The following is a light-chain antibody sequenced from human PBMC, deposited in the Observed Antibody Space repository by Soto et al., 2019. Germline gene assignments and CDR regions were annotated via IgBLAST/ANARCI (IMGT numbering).Light chain of an antibody. CDR3: QQYDNLPLT. J-gene: IGKJ4*01. V-gene: IGKV1-33*01. CDR1: QDIKNY. CDR2: DAS. Sequence: DIQMTQSPSSLSASVGDRVTITCQASQDIKNYLNWYQQKSGKAPKLLIYDASDLETGVPSKFGGSGSETDFTFIINSLQREDIATYYCQQYDNLPLTFGGGTKVEIK.